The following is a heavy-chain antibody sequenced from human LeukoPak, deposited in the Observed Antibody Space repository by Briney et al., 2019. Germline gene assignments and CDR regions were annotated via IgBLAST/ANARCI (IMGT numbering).Heavy chain of an antibody. D-gene: IGHD3-9*01. Sequence: GGSLRLSCTASGSTFGDYAMSWFRQAPGKGLEWVGFIRSKAYGGTTEYAASVKGRFTISRDDPKSIAYLQMNSLKTEDTAVYYCTRETYYDILTGFDYWGQGTLVTVSS. CDR2: IRSKAYGGTT. CDR3: TRETYYDILTGFDY. V-gene: IGHV3-49*03. CDR1: GSTFGDYA. J-gene: IGHJ4*02.